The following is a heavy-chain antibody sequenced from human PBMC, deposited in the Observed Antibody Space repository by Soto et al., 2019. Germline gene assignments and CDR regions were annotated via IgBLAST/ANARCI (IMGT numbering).Heavy chain of an antibody. J-gene: IGHJ4*02. Sequence: ASVKVSCKASGYTFTSYGISWVRQAPGQGLEWMGWISAYNGNTNYAQKLQGRVTMTTDTSTSTAYMELRSLRSDDTAVYYCARVKDLLRKWLVGTYYFDYWGQRNLVPVSS. V-gene: IGHV1-18*01. CDR3: ARVKDLLRKWLVGTYYFDY. D-gene: IGHD6-19*01. CDR2: ISAYNGNT. CDR1: GYTFTSYG.